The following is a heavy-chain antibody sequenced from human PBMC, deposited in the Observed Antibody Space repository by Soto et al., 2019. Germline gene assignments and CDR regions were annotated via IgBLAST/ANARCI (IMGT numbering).Heavy chain of an antibody. V-gene: IGHV4-30-4*01. CDR1: GGSISSGDYY. CDR2: IYYSGST. CDR3: ARGTRPRYSSPAYFEY. D-gene: IGHD6-19*01. Sequence: SETLSLTCTVSGGSISSGDYYWSWIRQPPGKGLEWIGYIYYSGSTYYNPSLKSRVTISVDTSKNQFSLKLSSVTAADTAVYYCARGTRPRYSSPAYFEYWGQGTRVTVSS. J-gene: IGHJ4*02.